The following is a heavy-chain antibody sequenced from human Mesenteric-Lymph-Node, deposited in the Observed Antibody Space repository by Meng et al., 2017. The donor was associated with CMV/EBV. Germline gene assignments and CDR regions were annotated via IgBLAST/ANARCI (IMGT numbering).Heavy chain of an antibody. CDR3: ARDFGGATNVFDY. D-gene: IGHD1-26*01. J-gene: IGHJ4*02. V-gene: IGHV1-2*04. Sequence: KASGYTFTGYYMRWVRQAPGQGLEWMGWINPNSGGTNYAQKFQGWVTMTRDTSISTAYMELSRLRSDDTAVYYCARDFGGATNVFDYWGQGTLVTVSS. CDR2: INPNSGGT. CDR1: GYTFTGYY.